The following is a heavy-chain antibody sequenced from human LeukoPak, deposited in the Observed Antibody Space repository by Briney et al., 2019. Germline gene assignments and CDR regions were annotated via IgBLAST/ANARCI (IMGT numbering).Heavy chain of an antibody. CDR1: GFTFSSYA. D-gene: IGHD2-15*01. J-gene: IGHJ3*02. Sequence: GASLRLSCAASGFTFSSYAMSWVRQAPGKGLEWVPAISGSGGSTYYADSVKGRFTISRDNSKNTLYLQMNSLRAEDTAVYYCAKVVAARLDAFDIWGQGTMVTVSS. V-gene: IGHV3-23*01. CDR2: ISGSGGST. CDR3: AKVVAARLDAFDI.